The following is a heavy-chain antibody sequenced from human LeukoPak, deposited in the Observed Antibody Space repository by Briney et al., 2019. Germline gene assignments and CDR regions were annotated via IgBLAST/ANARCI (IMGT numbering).Heavy chain of an antibody. D-gene: IGHD2-21*02. J-gene: IGHJ4*02. CDR3: ARGRYCGGDCYSMAWGY. V-gene: IGHV4-34*01. CDR2: INHSGST. CDR1: GGSFSGYY. Sequence: PSETLSLTCAVYGGSFSGYYWSWIRQPPGKGLEWIGEINHSGSTNYSPSLKSRVTISVDTSKNQFSLKLSSVTAADTAVYYCARGRYCGGDCYSMAWGYWGQGTLVTVSS.